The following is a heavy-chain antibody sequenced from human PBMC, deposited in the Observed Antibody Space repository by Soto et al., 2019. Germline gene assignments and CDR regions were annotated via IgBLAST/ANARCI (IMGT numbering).Heavy chain of an antibody. CDR2: IYYSGST. CDR3: ARIRDLGTYDLDY. Sequence: QVQLQESGPGLVKPSQTLSLTCIVSGGSIRRDYSYWSWVRQHPGKGLEWIGYIYYSGSTYYNPSLKSRVTISVDTSKSQFSLNLSSVTAADTAVYYCARIRDLGTYDLDYWGQGTLVTVSS. D-gene: IGHD5-12*01. V-gene: IGHV4-31*03. CDR1: GGSIRRDYSY. J-gene: IGHJ4*02.